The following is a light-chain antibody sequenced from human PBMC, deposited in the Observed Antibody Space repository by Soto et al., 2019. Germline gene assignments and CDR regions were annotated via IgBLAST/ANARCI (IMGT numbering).Light chain of an antibody. CDR2: YDS. J-gene: IGLJ1*01. Sequence: SSELTQPPSVSVAPGKTARITCGGNNIGSKSVHWYQQKPGQAPVLVIYYDSDRPSGIPERFSGSNSGNTATLTISRVEAGDEADYYCQVWDSSSDPRYVFGTGTKLTVL. V-gene: IGLV3-21*04. CDR1: NIGSKS. CDR3: QVWDSSSDPRYV.